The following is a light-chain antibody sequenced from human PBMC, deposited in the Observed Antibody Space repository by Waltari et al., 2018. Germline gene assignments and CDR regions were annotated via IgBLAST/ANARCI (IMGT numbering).Light chain of an antibody. CDR1: SANIGNNF. Sequence: QTMLTQPPSASGTPGQRVTLSCSGSSANIGNNFVNWYQQLPEPAPKLLIYSDRQRPSGVPDRFSASKSGTSASLAISGLQSEDEGLYYCSSWDDSRNTVVFGGGTKLTVL. CDR3: SSWDDSRNTVV. J-gene: IGLJ2*01. V-gene: IGLV1-44*01. CDR2: SDR.